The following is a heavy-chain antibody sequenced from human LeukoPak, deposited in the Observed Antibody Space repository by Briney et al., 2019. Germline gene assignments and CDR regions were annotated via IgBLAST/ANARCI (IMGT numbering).Heavy chain of an antibody. V-gene: IGHV4-30-2*01. CDR3: ASGIAYYQPSKNAFDF. D-gene: IGHD2-2*01. CDR2: IYDSEGT. J-gene: IGHJ3*01. Sequence: SETLSLTCTGSGVSISNAGYLWSWIRQPPGKGLEYIGYIYDSEGTYYNPSLKSRVTVSVDRSKNQFSLKVYSVSAADTTVYYCASGIAYYQPSKNAFDFWGQGTMVIVSS. CDR1: GVSISNAGYL.